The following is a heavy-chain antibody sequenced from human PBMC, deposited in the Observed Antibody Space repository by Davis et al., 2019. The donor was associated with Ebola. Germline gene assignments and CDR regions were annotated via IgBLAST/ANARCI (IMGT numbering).Heavy chain of an antibody. J-gene: IGHJ3*02. CDR1: GGSVSNYY. V-gene: IGHV4-59*02. CDR3: AVGNSGSYFGAFDI. CDR2: IYYSGST. D-gene: IGHD1-26*01. Sequence: SETLSLTCTVSGGSVSNYYWSWIRQPPGKGLEWIGYIYYSGSTNYNPSLKSRVTISVDTSKNQFSLKLSSLTAADTAMYYCAVGNSGSYFGAFDIWGQGTTVTVSS.